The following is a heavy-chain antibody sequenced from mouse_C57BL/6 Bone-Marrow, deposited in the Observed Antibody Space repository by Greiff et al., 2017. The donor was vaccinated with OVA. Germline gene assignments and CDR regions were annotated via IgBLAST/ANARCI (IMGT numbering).Heavy chain of an antibody. V-gene: IGHV1-50*01. D-gene: IGHD1-1*01. CDR3: ARSGDGSSYWYFDV. CDR2: IDPSASYT. J-gene: IGHJ1*03. CDR1: GYTFTSYW. Sequence: QVQLQQPGAELVKPGASVKLSCKASGYTFTSYWMQWVKPRPGQGLEWIGEIDPSASYTNYNQKFKGKATLTVDTSSSTAYMQLRSLTSEDSAVYYCARSGDGSSYWYFDVWGTGTTVTVSS.